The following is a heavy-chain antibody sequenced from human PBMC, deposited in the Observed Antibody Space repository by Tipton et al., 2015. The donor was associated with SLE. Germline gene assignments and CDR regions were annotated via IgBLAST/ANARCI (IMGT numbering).Heavy chain of an antibody. D-gene: IGHD4-17*01. V-gene: IGHV4-59*01. CDR2: ISYSGTT. J-gene: IGHJ2*01. Sequence: TLSLTCTVSNGSISNYYWSWIRQAPGKALEWIGYISYSGTTNYSPSLKSRVTLSVDTSKNQFSLKLSSVTAADTAVYYCARDRTTETEFCYFDFWGRGTLVTVPS. CDR1: NGSISNYY. CDR3: ARDRTTETEFCYFDF.